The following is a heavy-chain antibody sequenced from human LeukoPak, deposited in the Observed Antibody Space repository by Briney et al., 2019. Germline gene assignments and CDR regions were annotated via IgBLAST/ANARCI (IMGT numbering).Heavy chain of an antibody. Sequence: GGSLRLSCAASGFTFSSYGMHWVRQAPGKGLEWVAVIWYDGSNKYYADSVKGRFTISRDNSKNTLYLQMNSLRSDDTAVYYCARGIRFLEWLLEYNWFDPWGQGTLVTVSS. CDR2: IWYDGSNK. CDR1: GFTFSSYG. D-gene: IGHD3-3*01. V-gene: IGHV3-33*01. CDR3: ARGIRFLEWLLEYNWFDP. J-gene: IGHJ5*02.